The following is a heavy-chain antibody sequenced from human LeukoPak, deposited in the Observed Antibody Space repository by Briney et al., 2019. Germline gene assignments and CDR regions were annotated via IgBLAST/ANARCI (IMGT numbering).Heavy chain of an antibody. CDR2: INHSGST. CDR3: AREAGYYYDSSGYFTLNYYYYYMDV. Sequence: TSETLSLTCAVYGGSFSGYYWSWIRQPPGKGLEWIGEINHSGSTNYNPSLKSRVTISVDTSKNQFSLKLSSVTAADTAVYYCAREAGYYYDSSGYFTLNYYYYYMDVWGKGTTVTVSS. D-gene: IGHD3-22*01. J-gene: IGHJ6*03. CDR1: GGSFSGYY. V-gene: IGHV4-34*01.